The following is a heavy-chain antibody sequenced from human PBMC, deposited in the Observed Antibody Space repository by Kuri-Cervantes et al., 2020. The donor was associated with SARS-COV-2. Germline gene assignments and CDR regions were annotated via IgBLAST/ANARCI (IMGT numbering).Heavy chain of an antibody. V-gene: IGHV1-18*01. CDR3: ARDRYDILTGYYGMDV. D-gene: IGHD3-9*01. CDR2: ISAYNGNT. J-gene: IGHJ6*02. CDR1: GYTFTSSG. Sequence: ASVTVSCQAPGYTFTSSGISWVRQAPGQGLEWMGWISAYNGNTNYAQKLQGRVTMTTDTSTCTACMELTSLRSEDTAVYYCARDRYDILTGYYGMDVWGQGTTVTVSS.